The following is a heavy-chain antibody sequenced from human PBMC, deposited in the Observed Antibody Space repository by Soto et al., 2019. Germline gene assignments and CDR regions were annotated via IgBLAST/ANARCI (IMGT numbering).Heavy chain of an antibody. D-gene: IGHD4-17*01. CDR3: AKDIRRYGDYVLNFDS. J-gene: IGHJ4*02. Sequence: GGSLRLSCAASGLTFDDYAMHWVRQAPGKGLEWVSGISWNSGSIGYADSVKGRFTISRDNAKNSLYLQMNSLRAEDTALYYCAKDIRRYGDYVLNFDSWGQGTLVTVSS. CDR2: ISWNSGSI. V-gene: IGHV3-9*01. CDR1: GLTFDDYA.